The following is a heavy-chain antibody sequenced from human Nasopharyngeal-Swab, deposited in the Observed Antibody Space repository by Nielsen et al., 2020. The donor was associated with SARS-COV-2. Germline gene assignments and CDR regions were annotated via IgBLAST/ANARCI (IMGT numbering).Heavy chain of an antibody. J-gene: IGHJ4*02. D-gene: IGHD3-22*01. CDR3: ATAWAYYYDSSGYDY. CDR2: FDPEDGET. CDR1: GYTLTELS. Sequence: ASVKVSCKVSGYTLTELSMHWVRQAPGKGLEWMGGFDPEDGETIYAQKFQGRVTMTEDTSTDTAYMELSSLRSEDTAVYYCATAWAYYYDSSGYDYWGQGTLVTVSS. V-gene: IGHV1-24*01.